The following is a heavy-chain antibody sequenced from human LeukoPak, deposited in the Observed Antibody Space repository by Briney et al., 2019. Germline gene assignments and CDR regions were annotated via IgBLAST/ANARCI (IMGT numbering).Heavy chain of an antibody. CDR2: ISYDGSNK. CDR1: GFTFSSYA. J-gene: IGHJ4*02. Sequence: GRSLRLSCAASGFTFSSYAMHWVRQAPGKGLEWVAVISYDGSNKYYADSVKGRFTISRDNAKNSLYLQMSNLRAEDTAVYFCARPPYGGNSFAPPGWGQGTLVTVSS. V-gene: IGHV3-30-3*01. CDR3: ARPPYGGNSFAPPG. D-gene: IGHD4-23*01.